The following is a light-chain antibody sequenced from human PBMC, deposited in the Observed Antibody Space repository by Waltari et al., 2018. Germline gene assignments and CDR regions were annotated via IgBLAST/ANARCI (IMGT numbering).Light chain of an antibody. Sequence: QSVATQPPSASGTPGQRVTIPCSGTNFNIGGNPVTWYQQLPGTAPKLLIYNDNQRPSGVPDRFSGSKSGTSASLAISGLQSEDEADYYCAAWDDSLAGVVFGGGTHLTVL. CDR3: AAWDDSLAGVV. CDR1: NFNIGGNP. CDR2: NDN. J-gene: IGLJ7*01. V-gene: IGLV1-44*01.